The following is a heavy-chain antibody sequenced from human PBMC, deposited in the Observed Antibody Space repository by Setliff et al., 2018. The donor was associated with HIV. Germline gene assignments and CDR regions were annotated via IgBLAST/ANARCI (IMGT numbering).Heavy chain of an antibody. CDR2: IRYTGSNK. J-gene: IGHJ6*03. CDR1: GFTFSSYG. CDR3: AKSFNSGPTNWNIDV. D-gene: IGHD1-20*01. Sequence: PGGSLRLSCAASGFTFSSYGIHWVRQAPGKGLEWVAFIRYTGSNKYYADSVKGRFTISRDNSKNTLYLQMSSLRAEDTALYFCAKSFNSGPTNWNIDVWGTGTTVTVS. V-gene: IGHV3-30*02.